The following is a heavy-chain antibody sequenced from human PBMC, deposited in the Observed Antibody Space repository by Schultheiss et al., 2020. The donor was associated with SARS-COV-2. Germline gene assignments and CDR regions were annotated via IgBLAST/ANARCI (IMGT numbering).Heavy chain of an antibody. CDR3: AKDKYSSAPFEYFHH. V-gene: IGHV1-8*02. CDR1: GYTFTSYY. J-gene: IGHJ1*01. CDR2: INPNSGNT. D-gene: IGHD4-11*01. Sequence: ASVKVSCKASGYTFTSYYMHWVRQAPGQGLEWMGWINPNSGNTGYAQKFQGRVTMTRNTSISTAYMELSSLRSEDTAVYYCAKDKYSSAPFEYFHHWGQGTLVTVSS.